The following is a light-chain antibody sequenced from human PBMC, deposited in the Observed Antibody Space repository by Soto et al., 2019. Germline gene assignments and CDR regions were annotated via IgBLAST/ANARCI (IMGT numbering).Light chain of an antibody. Sequence: EIVITQSPATLSVSPGERATLSCRASQSVGSNLAWYQQTSGQAPRLLIYGASTRATGIPARFSGSGSGTEFTLTISSLQSEDYAVYYCHQYNNWPPWTFGQGTKVDIK. J-gene: IGKJ1*01. CDR2: GAS. V-gene: IGKV3-15*01. CDR3: HQYNNWPPWT. CDR1: QSVGSN.